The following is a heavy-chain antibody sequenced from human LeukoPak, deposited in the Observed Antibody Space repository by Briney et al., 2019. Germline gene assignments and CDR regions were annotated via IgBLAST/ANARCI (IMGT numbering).Heavy chain of an antibody. CDR1: GGSFSGYY. D-gene: IGHD2-2*01. CDR3: AXAISYYYYMDV. CDR2: INHSGST. V-gene: IGHV4-34*01. Sequence: PSETLSLTCAVYGGSFSGYYWSWIRQPPGKGLEWIGEINHSGSTNYNPSLKSRVTISVDTSKNQFSLKLSSVTAADTAVYYCAXAISYYYYMDVWGKGTTVTVSS. J-gene: IGHJ6*03.